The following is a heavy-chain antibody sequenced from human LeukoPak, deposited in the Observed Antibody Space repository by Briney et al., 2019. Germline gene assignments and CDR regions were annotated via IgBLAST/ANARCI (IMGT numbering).Heavy chain of an antibody. CDR2: VFYTGKT. J-gene: IGHJ4*02. CDR3: ARVFDS. V-gene: IGHV4-39*07. CDR1: GGSVSTSDYY. Sequence: SETLSLTCTVSGGSVSTSDYYWGWIRQSPVKGLEWIGDVFYTGKTNYNPSLRGRATISVDTSKNQFSLKLTYVTAADSAVYYCARVFDSWGQGTLVTVSS.